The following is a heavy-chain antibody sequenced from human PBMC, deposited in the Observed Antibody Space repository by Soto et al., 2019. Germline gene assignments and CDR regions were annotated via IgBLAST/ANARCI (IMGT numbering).Heavy chain of an antibody. D-gene: IGHD1-7*01. J-gene: IGHJ3*02. Sequence: ASVKASCKASGGTFSSYAISWVREAPGQGLEWMGGIIPIFGTANYTQKFQGRVTITADETTSTAYMELSSLRSEDTAVYYCARSSALSGTTRAFDIWGQGAMVTFSS. V-gene: IGHV1-69*13. CDR1: GGTFSSYA. CDR2: IIPIFGTA. CDR3: ARSSALSGTTRAFDI.